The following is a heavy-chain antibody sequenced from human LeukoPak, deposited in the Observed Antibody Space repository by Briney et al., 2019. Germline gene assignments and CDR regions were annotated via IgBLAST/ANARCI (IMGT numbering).Heavy chain of an antibody. CDR1: GFTFSSYS. Sequence: PGGSLRLSCAASGFTFSSYSMNWVRQAPGKGLEWVSSISSSSSYIYYADSVKGRFTISRDNAKNSLYLQMNSLRSDDTAVYYCARGKSGSYGTKGYWGQGTLVTVSS. CDR3: ARGKSGSYGTKGY. D-gene: IGHD1-26*01. J-gene: IGHJ4*02. V-gene: IGHV3-21*04. CDR2: ISSSSSYI.